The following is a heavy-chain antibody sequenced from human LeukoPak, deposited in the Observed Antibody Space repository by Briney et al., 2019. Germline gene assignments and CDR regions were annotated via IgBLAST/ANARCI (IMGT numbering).Heavy chain of an antibody. J-gene: IGHJ4*02. CDR1: GGTFSSYA. D-gene: IGHD3-10*01. Sequence: SVKVSCKASGGTFSSYAISWVRQAPGQGLEWMGGIIPIFGTANYAQKFQGRVTITADESTSTAYMELSSLRSEDTAVYYCARGPSMVRGDLPYYFDYWGQGTLVTVSS. CDR2: IIPIFGTA. V-gene: IGHV1-69*13. CDR3: ARGPSMVRGDLPYYFDY.